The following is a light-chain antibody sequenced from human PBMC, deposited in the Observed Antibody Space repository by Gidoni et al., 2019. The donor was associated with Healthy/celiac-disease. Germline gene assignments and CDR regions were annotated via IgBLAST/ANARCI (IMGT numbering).Light chain of an antibody. CDR3: QQYYTTPFT. CDR2: WAS. V-gene: IGKV4-1*01. CDR1: QSILCNFNNKNY. J-gene: IGKJ2*01. Sequence: DIVLSQSADSLAVSLGERATINCKSSQSILCNFNNKNYLAWYQQKPRQPPKLLIYWASIRESGVPDRFSGTGSGSDFTLTINSLQAEDVAVYYCQQYYTTPFTFGQGTKVEIK.